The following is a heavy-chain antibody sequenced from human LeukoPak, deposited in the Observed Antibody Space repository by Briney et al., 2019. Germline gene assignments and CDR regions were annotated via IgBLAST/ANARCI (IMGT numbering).Heavy chain of an antibody. CDR1: GFTFSSYG. Sequence: GGSLRLSCAASGFTFSSYGMHWVRQAPGKGLEWVAVISYDGSNKYYADSVKGRFTISRDNSKNTLYLQMNSLRAEDTAVYYCAKVKSVERLGDPGWFDPWGQGTLVTVSS. D-gene: IGHD3-16*01. J-gene: IGHJ5*02. CDR3: AKVKSVERLGDPGWFDP. V-gene: IGHV3-30*18. CDR2: ISYDGSNK.